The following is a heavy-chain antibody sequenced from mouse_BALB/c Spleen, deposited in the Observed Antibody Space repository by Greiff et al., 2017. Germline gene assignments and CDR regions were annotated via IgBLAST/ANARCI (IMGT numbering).Heavy chain of an antibody. CDR3: ARRGDYDY. V-gene: IGHV5-4*02. CDR2: ISDGGSYT. D-gene: IGHD2-4*01. Sequence: EVQVVESGGGLVKPGGSLKLSCAASGFTFSDYYMYWVRQTPEKRLEWVATISDGGSYTYYPDSVKGRFTISRDNAKNNLYLQMSSLKSEDTAMYYCARRGDYDYWGQGTTLTVSS. CDR1: GFTFSDYY. J-gene: IGHJ2*01.